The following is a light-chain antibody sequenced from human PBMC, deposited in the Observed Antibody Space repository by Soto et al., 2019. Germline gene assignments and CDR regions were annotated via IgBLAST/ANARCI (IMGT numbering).Light chain of an antibody. J-gene: IGLJ1*01. CDR1: SSDVGGYNF. CDR2: DVN. Sequence: QSALTQPASVSGSPGQSITISCTGTSSDVGGYNFVSWYQQHPGKVPKLMIFDVNRRPSVVSDRFSGSKSGNTASLTISGLQAEDEGDYYCCSYTSSSTHVFGSGTKVTVL. CDR3: CSYTSSSTHV. V-gene: IGLV2-14*03.